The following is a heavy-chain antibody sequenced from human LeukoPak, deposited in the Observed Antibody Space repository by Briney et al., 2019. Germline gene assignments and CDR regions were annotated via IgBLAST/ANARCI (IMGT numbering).Heavy chain of an antibody. CDR2: INWNGGST. D-gene: IGHD1-26*01. Sequence: GGSLRLSCAASGFTFDDYGMSWVRQAPGKGLEWVSGINWNGGSTGYADSVKGRFTISRDNAKNSLYLQMNSLRAEDMALYYCAKDIYSGSYPGGFDYWGQGTLVTVSS. V-gene: IGHV3-20*04. CDR3: AKDIYSGSYPGGFDY. J-gene: IGHJ4*02. CDR1: GFTFDDYG.